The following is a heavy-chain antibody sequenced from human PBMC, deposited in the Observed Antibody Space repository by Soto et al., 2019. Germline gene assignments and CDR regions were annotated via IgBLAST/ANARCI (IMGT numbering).Heavy chain of an antibody. Sequence: QVQLQQWGAGLLKPSETLSLTCAVYGGSFSGYYWSWIRQPPGKGLEWIGEINHSGSTNYNPSLKSRVTXSXXXSXNQFSLKLSSVTAADTAVYYCARGRGIAVARRWFDPWGQGTLVTVSS. CDR2: INHSGST. J-gene: IGHJ5*02. CDR3: ARGRGIAVARRWFDP. V-gene: IGHV4-34*01. CDR1: GGSFSGYY. D-gene: IGHD6-19*01.